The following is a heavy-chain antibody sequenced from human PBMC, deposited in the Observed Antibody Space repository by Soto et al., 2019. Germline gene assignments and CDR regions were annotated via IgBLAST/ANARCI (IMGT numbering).Heavy chain of an antibody. V-gene: IGHV3-23*04. D-gene: IGHD3-10*01. CDR1: GFTFRNNV. CDR2: ITDNGGST. CDR3: AKEVYGAARGGMDV. Sequence: EVQLVESGGGLVQPGGSLRLSCAASGFTFRNNVMNWVRQAPGRGLEWVSAITDNGGSTYYADSVKGRCTISRDNSKNTLYLQMNSLRAEETAVYYFAKEVYGAARGGMDVWGQGTTVTVSS. J-gene: IGHJ6*02.